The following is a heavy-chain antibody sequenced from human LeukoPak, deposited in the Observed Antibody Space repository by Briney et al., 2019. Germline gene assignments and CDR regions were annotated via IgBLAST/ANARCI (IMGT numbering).Heavy chain of an antibody. CDR3: ASHYEYGDYYFDY. J-gene: IGHJ4*02. CDR1: GGTFSSYA. D-gene: IGHD4-17*01. Sequence: GASVKVSCKASGGTFSSYAISWVRQAPGQGLEWMGRIIPILGIANYAQKFQGRVTITADKSTSTAYMELSSLRSEDTAVYYCASHYEYGDYYFDYWGQGTLVTVSS. V-gene: IGHV1-69*04. CDR2: IIPILGIA.